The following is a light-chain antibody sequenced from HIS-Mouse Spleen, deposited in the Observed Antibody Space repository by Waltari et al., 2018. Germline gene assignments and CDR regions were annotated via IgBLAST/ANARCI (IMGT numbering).Light chain of an antibody. V-gene: IGLV3-10*01. CDR1: ALPKKY. Sequence: SYELTQPPSVSVSPGQTARMTFSGDALPKKYAYLSQQTSGQAPILVIYEDSKRPPGIPERFSGSSSGTMATLTISGAQVEDEADYYCYSTDSSGNHRVFGGGTKLTVL. CDR3: YSTDSSGNHRV. CDR2: EDS. J-gene: IGLJ2*01.